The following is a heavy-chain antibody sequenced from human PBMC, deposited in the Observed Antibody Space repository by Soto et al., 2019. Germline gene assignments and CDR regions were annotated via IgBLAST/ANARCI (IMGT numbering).Heavy chain of an antibody. CDR2: IYYSGST. J-gene: IGHJ4*02. CDR3: ASLAAAGEFFDY. Sequence: PPEPLSLTCTVSGVPISTDDYYWTWIRQPPAKGLEWIGYIYYSGSTNYNPSLKSRVTISVDTSKNQFSLKLSFVTAADPAVYYCASLAAAGEFFDYWGQGTLVTVSS. D-gene: IGHD6-13*01. V-gene: IGHV4-61*08. CDR1: GVPISTDDYY.